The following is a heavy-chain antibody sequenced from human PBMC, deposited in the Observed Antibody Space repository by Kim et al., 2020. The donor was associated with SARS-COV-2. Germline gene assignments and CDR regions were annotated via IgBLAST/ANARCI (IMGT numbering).Heavy chain of an antibody. D-gene: IGHD2-21*02. Sequence: NHTPSLNSRITLSVDKSKNQFSLKLSSVTAADTAVYYCARGLVPGYYMDVWGKGTTVTVSS. V-gene: IGHV4-34*01. J-gene: IGHJ6*03. CDR3: ARGLVPGYYMDV.